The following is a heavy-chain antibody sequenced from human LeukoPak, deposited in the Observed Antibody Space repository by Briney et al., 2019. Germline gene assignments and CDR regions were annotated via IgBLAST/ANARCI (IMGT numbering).Heavy chain of an antibody. J-gene: IGHJ4*02. V-gene: IGHV3-7*01. D-gene: IGHD6-19*01. Sequence: PGGSLRLSCAASGFTFSNYWMNWVRQAPGKGMEWVAIIEKDGSEILYVDSVKGRFTISRDNAKNSLYLQMNSLRAEDPAVYYCAAGAGWLIDWWGQGTLVTVSS. CDR3: AAGAGWLIDW. CDR1: GFTFSNYW. CDR2: IEKDGSEI.